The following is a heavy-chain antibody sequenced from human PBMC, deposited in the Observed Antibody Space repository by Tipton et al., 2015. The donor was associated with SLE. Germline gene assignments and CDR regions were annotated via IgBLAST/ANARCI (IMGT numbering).Heavy chain of an antibody. CDR3: ARVAQGYCSGGSCFDAFDI. D-gene: IGHD2-15*01. Sequence: QLVQSGPEVKKPGSSVKVSCKASGGTFSSYAISWVRQAPGQGLEWMGGIIPIFGTANYAQQFQGRVTITADESTSTAYMELSSLISEDTAVYYCARVAQGYCSGGSCFDAFDIWGQGTMVTVSS. V-gene: IGHV1-69*01. CDR1: GGTFSSYA. J-gene: IGHJ3*02. CDR2: IIPIFGTA.